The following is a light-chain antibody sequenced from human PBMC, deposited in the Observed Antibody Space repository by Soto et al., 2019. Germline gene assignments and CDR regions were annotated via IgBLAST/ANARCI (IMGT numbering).Light chain of an antibody. J-gene: IGKJ1*01. CDR2: KAS. CDR1: QTISSW. V-gene: IGKV1-5*03. CDR3: QHYNSYSAA. Sequence: DSQMTQSPSTLSGSLGYRFTITCLASQTISSWFAWYQQKPGKAPKLLIYKASTLKSGVPSRFSGSGSGTEFTLTISSLQPDDFATYYCQHYNSYSAAFGQGTKVDIK.